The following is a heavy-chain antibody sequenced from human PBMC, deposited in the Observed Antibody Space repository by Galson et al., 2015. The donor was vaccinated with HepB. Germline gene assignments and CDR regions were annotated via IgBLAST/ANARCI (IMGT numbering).Heavy chain of an antibody. CDR3: AKGYGLFDS. J-gene: IGHJ5*01. CDR1: GFGFDTHA. CDR2: TSGNGDST. D-gene: IGHD5-18*01. V-gene: IGHV3-23*01. Sequence: SLRLSCAASGFGFDTHAMSWVRQAPGKGLEWISGTSGNGDSTFYGDSVRGWFTVSRDNSKNILFLQMNSLRAEDTGLYFCAKGYGLFDSWGQGILVTVSS.